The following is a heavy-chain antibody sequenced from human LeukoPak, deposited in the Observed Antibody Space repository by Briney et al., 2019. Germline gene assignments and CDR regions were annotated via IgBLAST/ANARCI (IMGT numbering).Heavy chain of an antibody. D-gene: IGHD3-10*01. V-gene: IGHV3-23*01. CDR2: IRGSGGST. CDR3: AKAPYASGSHDWFDP. CDR1: GVRLSSDA. J-gene: IGHJ5*02. Sequence: GSLRLSCAPSGVRLSSDATSSVPAAPGEGVGRGSVIRGSGGSTDYADSVKGLFTISRDNSKNTLYLQMNSLRAEDTAIYYCAKAPYASGSHDWFDPWGQGTLVTVSS.